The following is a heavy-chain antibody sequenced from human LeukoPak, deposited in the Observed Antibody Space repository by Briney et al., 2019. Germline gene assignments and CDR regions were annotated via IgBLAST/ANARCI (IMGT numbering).Heavy chain of an antibody. V-gene: IGHV3-30*03. CDR3: ARDCYASGRPGNLCNRFDP. D-gene: IGHD3-10*01. Sequence: PGGSLRLSCVASGFTLSGYGMHWVRQAPGKGLDWVAVISHDEINKFYGDSVKGRFTVSSDKSQNTVFLEMNSLRVEDTAVYFCARDCYASGRPGNLCNRFDPWDQGTLVTVSS. CDR2: ISHDEINK. J-gene: IGHJ5*02. CDR1: GFTLSGYG.